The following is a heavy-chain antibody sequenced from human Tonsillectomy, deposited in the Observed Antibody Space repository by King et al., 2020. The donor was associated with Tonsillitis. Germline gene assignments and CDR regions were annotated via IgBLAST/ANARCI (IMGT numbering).Heavy chain of an antibody. V-gene: IGHV2-5*02. Sequence: TLKESGPTRVEPTQTLSLTCTFSGFSLTTSGVGVGWIRQPPGEAPEGLVFIYWDDDKRYSPSPKSRITINKDTPKNMVGLTMINMDPVDTATNYGAHRQVGRESRGNNGYFASWGQGVVVTVSS. J-gene: IGHJ4*02. CDR1: GFSLTTSGVG. CDR3: AHRQVGRESRGNNGYFAS. D-gene: IGHD1/OR15-1a*01. CDR2: IYWDDDK.